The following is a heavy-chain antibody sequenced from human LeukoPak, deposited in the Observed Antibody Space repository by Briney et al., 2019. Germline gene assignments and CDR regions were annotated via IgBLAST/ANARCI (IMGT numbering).Heavy chain of an antibody. D-gene: IGHD3-22*01. V-gene: IGHV3-11*01. CDR1: GFTFSDYY. CDR3: ARDLYYYSSGYYYY. J-gene: IGHJ4*02. CDR2: ISSSGSTI. Sequence: GGSLRLSCAASGFTFSDYYMSWIRQAPGKGLEWVSYISSSGSTIYYADSVKGRFTISRDNAKNSLFLRMNSLRAEDTAVYYCARDLYYYSSGYYYYWGQGTLVTVSS.